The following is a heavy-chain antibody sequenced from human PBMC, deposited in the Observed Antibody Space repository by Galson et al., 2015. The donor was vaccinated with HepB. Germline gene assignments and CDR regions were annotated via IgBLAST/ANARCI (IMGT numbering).Heavy chain of an antibody. D-gene: IGHD1-26*01. CDR2: INTNTGDP. V-gene: IGHV7-4-1*02. CDR3: AREASPPSGSYYVD. CDR1: GYTFTNNA. Sequence: SVKVSCKASGYTFTNNAVNWVRQAPGQGLEWMGWINTNTGDPTYAQGFTGRFVFSLDTSVSTAYLQINSLKAEDTAVYYCAREASPPSGSYYVDWGQGTLVSVSS. J-gene: IGHJ4*02.